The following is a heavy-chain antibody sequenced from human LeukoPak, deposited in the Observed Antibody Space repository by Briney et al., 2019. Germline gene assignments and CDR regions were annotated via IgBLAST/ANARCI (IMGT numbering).Heavy chain of an antibody. CDR2: ISYDGSNK. J-gene: IGHJ4*02. Sequence: PGGSLRLSCAASGFTFSSYGMHWVRQAPGKGLEWVAVISYDGSNKYYADSVKGRFTISRDNSMNTLYLQMNSLRAEDTAVYYCAKDDSGSYLLVTGALDYWGQGTLVTVSS. CDR1: GFTFSSYG. CDR3: AKDDSGSYLLVTGALDY. V-gene: IGHV3-30*18. D-gene: IGHD1-26*01.